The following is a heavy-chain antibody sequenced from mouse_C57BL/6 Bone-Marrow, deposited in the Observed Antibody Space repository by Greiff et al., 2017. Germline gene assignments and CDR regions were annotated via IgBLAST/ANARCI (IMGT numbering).Heavy chain of an antibody. D-gene: IGHD4-1*01. CDR1: GYSITSGYY. Sequence: EVQLVESGPGLVKPSQSLSLTCSVTGYSITSGYYWNWIRQFPGNKLEWMGYISYDGSNNYNPSLKNRISITRETSKNQFFLKLNSVTTEDTATYYCARENCYFDYWGQGTTLTVSS. CDR3: ARENCYFDY. V-gene: IGHV3-6*01. J-gene: IGHJ2*01. CDR2: ISYDGSN.